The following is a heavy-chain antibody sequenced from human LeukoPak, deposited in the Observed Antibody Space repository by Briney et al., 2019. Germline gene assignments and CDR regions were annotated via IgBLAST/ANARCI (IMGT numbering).Heavy chain of an antibody. D-gene: IGHD4-17*01. Sequence: GGSLRLSCAASNFTFVVYAMSWVRQPPGKGLEWISLISASGDKTYYADSVKGRFTVSRDNSRNTMYLQMDSLRAEDTAVYYCAKDRDGDFYFYMDVWGTGTTVIVSS. V-gene: IGHV3-23*01. CDR2: ISASGDKT. CDR3: AKDRDGDFYFYMDV. CDR1: NFTFVVYA. J-gene: IGHJ6*03.